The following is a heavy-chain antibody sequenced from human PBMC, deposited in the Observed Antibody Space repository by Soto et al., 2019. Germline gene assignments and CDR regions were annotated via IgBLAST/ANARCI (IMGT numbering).Heavy chain of an antibody. CDR3: AKDLGYGSSWRYGSDM. V-gene: IGHV3-23*01. CDR1: GFTFSSHA. J-gene: IGHJ3*02. CDR2: ISGGGGIT. Sequence: GGSLRLSCAASGFTFSSHAMSWVRQAPGQGLEWVSGISGGGGITHYADSVKGRFTISRDNSRNTLHLQMISLRAEDTGVYYWAKDLGYGSSWRYGSDMWGQGTLVTVSS. D-gene: IGHD6-13*01.